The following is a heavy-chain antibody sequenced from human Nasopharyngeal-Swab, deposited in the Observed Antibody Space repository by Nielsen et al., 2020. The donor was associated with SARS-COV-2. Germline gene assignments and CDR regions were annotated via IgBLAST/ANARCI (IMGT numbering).Heavy chain of an antibody. CDR2: ISGGGGST. CDR1: GFTFRSYA. V-gene: IGHV3-23*01. CDR3: ARFPRYDLYSFQSEYFQN. J-gene: IGHJ1*01. Sequence: GGSLRLSCAASGFTFRSYAMGWVRQAPGKGLEWVSGISGGGGSTYYADSVKGRFTISRDNYNSKNTVDLQINSLRAEDTAVYYCARFPRYDLYSFQSEYFQNWGQGTLVTVSS. D-gene: IGHD3-3*01.